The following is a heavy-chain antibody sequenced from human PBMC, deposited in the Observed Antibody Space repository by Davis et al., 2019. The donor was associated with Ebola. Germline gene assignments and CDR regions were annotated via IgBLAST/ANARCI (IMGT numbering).Heavy chain of an antibody. D-gene: IGHD2-2*01. CDR3: ARLAGVVPAAWRGYYGMDV. CDR1: GFTFSRFA. CDR2: IWYDGSTK. J-gene: IGHJ6*02. V-gene: IGHV3-33*08. Sequence: PGGSLRLSCSASGFTFSRFAVHWVRQAPGKGLEWVAVIWYDGSTKYSADSVKGRFTISRDNSKNTLYLQMNSLRAEDTAVYYCARLAGVVPAAWRGYYGMDVWGQGTTVTVSS.